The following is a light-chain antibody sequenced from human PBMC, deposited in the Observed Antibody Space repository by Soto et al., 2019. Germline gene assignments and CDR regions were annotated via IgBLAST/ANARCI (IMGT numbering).Light chain of an antibody. CDR2: KVS. CDR3: CSYAGSNWGYV. V-gene: IGLV2-23*02. J-gene: IGLJ1*01. Sequence: HSVLTQPASLSGAPGGAITLPPPGNRSDFGSYHLVSWYQHQSGKAPKLIIYKVSQWPSGVSDRFSASKSGNTASLTISGLQAEDEADYYCCSYAGSNWGYVFGTWTRSPS. CDR1: RSDFGSYHL.